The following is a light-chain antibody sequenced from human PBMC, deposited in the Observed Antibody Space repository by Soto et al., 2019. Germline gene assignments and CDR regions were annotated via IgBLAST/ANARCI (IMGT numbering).Light chain of an antibody. Sequence: QSVLTQPPSVSGAPRQRVTISCSGGSSNIGNNAVNWYQHLPGKAPKVLIYYDELLPSGVSDRFSGSKSGNTASLTVSGLQAEDEADYYCSSYAGSNNHVVFGGGTKLTVL. CDR3: SSYAGSNNHVV. J-gene: IGLJ2*01. CDR2: YDE. V-gene: IGLV1-36*01. CDR1: SSNIGNNA.